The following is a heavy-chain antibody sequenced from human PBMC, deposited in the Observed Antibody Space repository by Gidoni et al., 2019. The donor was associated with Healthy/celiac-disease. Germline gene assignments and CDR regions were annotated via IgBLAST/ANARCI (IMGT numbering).Heavy chain of an antibody. J-gene: IGHJ4*02. CDR1: GGSLSSSNW. CDR2: IYHSGST. V-gene: IGHV4-4*02. Sequence: QLQESGPGQVKPSGTLSPTCAVSGGSLSSSNWWSWVRQPPGKGLEWIGEIYHSGSTNYNPSLKSRVTISVDKSKNQFSLKLSSVTAADTAVYYCARVLGVSAPRIDYWGQGTLVTVSS. CDR3: ARVLGVSAPRIDY. D-gene: IGHD3-10*01.